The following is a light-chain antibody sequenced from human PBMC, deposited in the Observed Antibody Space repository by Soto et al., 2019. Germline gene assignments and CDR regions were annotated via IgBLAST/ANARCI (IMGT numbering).Light chain of an antibody. CDR1: QSISSW. V-gene: IGKV1-5*03. CDR3: QQYSLYWA. J-gene: IGKJ1*01. CDR2: KAS. Sequence: DIQMTQSPSTLSASVGDTVTITCRASQSISSWLDWYQQKPGKAPKLLIYKASSLESGVPSRFSGSGSGTEFTLSVSSLQPDDFASYDCQQYSLYWAFGPGTKVEIK.